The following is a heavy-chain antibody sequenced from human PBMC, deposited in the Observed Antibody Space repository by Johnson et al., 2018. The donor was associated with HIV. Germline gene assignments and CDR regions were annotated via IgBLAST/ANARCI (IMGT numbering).Heavy chain of an antibody. J-gene: IGHJ3*01. Sequence: QVQLVESGGGLVQPGGSLRLSCAASEFTYSDFYMNWIRQAPGKGLEWVSYISGSDGAIWYADSVKGRFTVSRDHSENTLYLQMNSLRPEDTPVYFCARDGKDSSMGPDAFDVWGQGTMVAVSS. CDR3: ARDGKDSSMGPDAFDV. V-gene: IGHV3-11*04. CDR1: EFTYSDFY. D-gene: IGHD6-13*01. CDR2: ISGSDGAI.